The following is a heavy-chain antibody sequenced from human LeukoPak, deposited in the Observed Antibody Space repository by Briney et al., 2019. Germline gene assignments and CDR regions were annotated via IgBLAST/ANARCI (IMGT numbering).Heavy chain of an antibody. CDR3: ARHAPRGDWFDP. CDR2: IYSGGST. Sequence: GGSLRLSCAASGFTVSSNYMSWVRQAPGKGLEWVSVIYSGGSTYYADSVKGRFTISRDNSKNTLYLQMNSLRAEDTAVYYCARHAPRGDWFDPWGQGTLVTVSS. CDR1: GFTVSSNY. J-gene: IGHJ5*02. V-gene: IGHV3-66*04. D-gene: IGHD3-3*01.